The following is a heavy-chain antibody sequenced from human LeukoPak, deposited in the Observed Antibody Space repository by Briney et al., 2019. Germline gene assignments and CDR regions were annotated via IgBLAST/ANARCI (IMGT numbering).Heavy chain of an antibody. V-gene: IGHV3-48*03. CDR1: GFTFSSFE. D-gene: IGHD2-21*02. CDR2: ITSSGSTI. J-gene: IGHJ4*02. Sequence: PGGSLRLSCAASGFTFSSFEMNWVRQAPGKGLEWISYITSSGSTIYYADSVKGRFTISRDNAKNSLYLQMNSLRAEDTAIYYCALAYCGDDFFGYCLDSWGQGTPVTVSS. CDR3: ALAYCGDDFFGYCLDS.